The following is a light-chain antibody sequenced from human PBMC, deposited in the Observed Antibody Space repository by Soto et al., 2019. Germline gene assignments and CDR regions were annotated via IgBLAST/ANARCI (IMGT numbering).Light chain of an antibody. J-gene: IGKJ3*01. CDR1: QSVSDY. CDR3: QQRSDRAFT. Sequence: EIVLTHSPATLSLSPGERATLSCRASQSVSDYLGWYQQKPGQPPRLLIYDASNRATGIPARFSGSGSGTDVTLTISSLEPEDFAVDYWQQRSDRAFTVGPGTKVDIK. V-gene: IGKV3-11*01. CDR2: DAS.